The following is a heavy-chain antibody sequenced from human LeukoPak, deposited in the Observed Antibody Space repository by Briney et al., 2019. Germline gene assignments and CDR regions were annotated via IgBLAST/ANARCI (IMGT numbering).Heavy chain of an antibody. CDR3: AKGRTGTRRDNFDY. D-gene: IGHD1-1*01. V-gene: IGHV3-30*18. J-gene: IGHJ4*02. Sequence: PGRSLRLSCAASGFIFSTYGMHWVRQAPGKGLEWVAVISHDGSNKYYADSVKGRFTISRDNSKNTLYLQMNSLRAEDTAVYYCAKGRTGTRRDNFDYWGQGTLVTVSS. CDR1: GFIFSTYG. CDR2: ISHDGSNK.